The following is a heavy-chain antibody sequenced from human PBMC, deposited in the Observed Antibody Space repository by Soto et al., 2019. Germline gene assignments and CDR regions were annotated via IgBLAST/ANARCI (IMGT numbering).Heavy chain of an antibody. D-gene: IGHD3-3*01. V-gene: IGHV3-74*01. CDR3: TSDLDWLLCDY. J-gene: IGHJ4*02. CDR1: GFSFSNYV. CDR2: VSNDGAFT. Sequence: EVQLVESGGALVQPGGSLRLSCVASGFSFSNYVMHWVRQVPGKGLVWVSRVSNDGAFTTSADSVKGRFTISRDNSKNTLYLQMNRLRADDTAVYYCTSDLDWLLCDYWGQGTLVTVSS.